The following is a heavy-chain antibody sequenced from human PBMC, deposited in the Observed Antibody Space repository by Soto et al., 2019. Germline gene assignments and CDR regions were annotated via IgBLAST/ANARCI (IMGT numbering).Heavy chain of an antibody. CDR2: ISSNGGST. CDR1: GFTFSSYA. CDR3: ARGPYCTNGVCYSRWFDP. V-gene: IGHV3-64*01. J-gene: IGHJ5*02. D-gene: IGHD2-8*01. Sequence: EVQLVESGGGLVQPGGSLRLSCAASGFTFSSYAMHWVRQAPGKGLEYVSAISSNGGSTYYANSVKGRFTISRDNSKNTLYLQMGSLRAEDMAVYYCARGPYCTNGVCYSRWFDPWGQGTLVTVSS.